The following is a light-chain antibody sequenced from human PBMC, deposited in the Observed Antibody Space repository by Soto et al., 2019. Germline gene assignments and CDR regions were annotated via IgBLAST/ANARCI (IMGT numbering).Light chain of an antibody. Sequence: IVLTQSPATLSLSPGERAALSCRASQSVRDNFLAWYQQKPGQSPRLLIYTATSRATGIPERFSGSGSETDFTLTIYRLEPEDFAVYYCQQYGSSPYTFGQGTKVEIK. J-gene: IGKJ2*01. CDR2: TAT. CDR1: QSVRDNF. CDR3: QQYGSSPYT. V-gene: IGKV3-20*01.